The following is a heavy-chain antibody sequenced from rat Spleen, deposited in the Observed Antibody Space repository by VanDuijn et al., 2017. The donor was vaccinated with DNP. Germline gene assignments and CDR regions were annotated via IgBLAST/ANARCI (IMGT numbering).Heavy chain of an antibody. CDR1: GFTFSNYW. CDR3: ARSELAYFAY. J-gene: IGHJ2*01. V-gene: IGHV5-31*01. CDR2: ITTNGGST. Sequence: EVQLVESGGGLVQPGRSLKLSCAASGFTFSNYWMAWIRQVPGKGLEWVASITTNGGSTYYPDSVKGRFTISRDNVKNTLYLQMNSLRSEDTATYYCARSELAYFAYWGQGVMVTVSS. D-gene: IGHD5-1*01.